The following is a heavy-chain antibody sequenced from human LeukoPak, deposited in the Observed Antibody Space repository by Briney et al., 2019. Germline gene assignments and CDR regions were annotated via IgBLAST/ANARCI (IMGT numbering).Heavy chain of an antibody. D-gene: IGHD5-24*01. J-gene: IGHJ5*02. CDR2: INPSGTGT. CDR1: GYTFTNYY. Sequence: ASVKVSCKASGYTFTNYYVHWVRQAPGQGLEWMGVINPSGTGTSYAQKFQGRITMSRGTSTSTVYMELSSLRSEDTAFYYCATDHSMANTAWWFDPWGQGTLVTVSS. V-gene: IGHV1-46*01. CDR3: ATDHSMANTAWWFDP.